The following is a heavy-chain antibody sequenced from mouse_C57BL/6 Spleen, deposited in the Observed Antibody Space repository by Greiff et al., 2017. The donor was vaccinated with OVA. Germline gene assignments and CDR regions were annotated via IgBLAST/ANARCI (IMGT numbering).Heavy chain of an antibody. J-gene: IGHJ2*01. D-gene: IGHD1-1*01. CDR1: GYSITSGYY. CDR3: ARDHYGSSYNY. V-gene: IGHV3-6*01. Sequence: EVKLVESGPGLVKPSQSLSLTCSVTGYSITSGYYWNWIRQFPGNKLEWMGYISYDGSNNYNPSLKNRISITRDTSKNQFFLKLNSVTTEDTATDYCARDHYGSSYNYWGQGTTLTVSS. CDR2: ISYDGSN.